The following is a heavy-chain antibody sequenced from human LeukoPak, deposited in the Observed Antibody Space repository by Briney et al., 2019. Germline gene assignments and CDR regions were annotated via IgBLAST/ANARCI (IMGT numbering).Heavy chain of an antibody. D-gene: IGHD4/OR15-4a*01. CDR3: ARRAGAYSHPYDY. CDR1: GFTFSSYE. V-gene: IGHV3-53*01. CDR2: YSDNT. J-gene: IGHJ4*02. Sequence: PGGSLRLSCAASGFTFSSYEMNWVRQAPGKGLEWVSFYSDNTHYSDSVKGRFTISRDNSKNTLYLQMNSLRAEDTAVYYCARRAGAYSHPYDYWGQGTLVTVSS.